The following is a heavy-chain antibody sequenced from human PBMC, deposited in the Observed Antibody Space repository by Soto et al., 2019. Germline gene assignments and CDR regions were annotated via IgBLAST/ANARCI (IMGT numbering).Heavy chain of an antibody. CDR3: ARDTYYYDSSGSDY. V-gene: IGHV1-18*01. Sequence: ASVKVSCKASGYTFTSYGISWVRQAPGRGLEWMGWISAYNGNTNYAQKLQGRVTMTTDTSTSTAYMELRSLRSDDTAVYYCARDTYYYDSSGSDYWGQGTLVTVS. D-gene: IGHD3-22*01. CDR2: ISAYNGNT. J-gene: IGHJ4*02. CDR1: GYTFTSYG.